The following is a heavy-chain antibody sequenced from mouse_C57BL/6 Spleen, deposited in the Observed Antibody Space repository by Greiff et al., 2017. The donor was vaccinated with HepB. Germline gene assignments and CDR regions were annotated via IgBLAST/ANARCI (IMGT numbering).Heavy chain of an antibody. Sequence: VQLVESGAELVKPGASVKISCKASGYAFSSYWMNWVKQRPGKGLEWIGQIYPGDGDTNYNGKFKGKATLTADKSSSTAYMQLSSLTSEDSAVYFCAKSSYYYGSSENYFDYWGQGTTLTVSS. V-gene: IGHV1-80*01. J-gene: IGHJ2*01. CDR2: IYPGDGDT. CDR1: GYAFSSYW. D-gene: IGHD1-1*01. CDR3: AKSSYYYGSSENYFDY.